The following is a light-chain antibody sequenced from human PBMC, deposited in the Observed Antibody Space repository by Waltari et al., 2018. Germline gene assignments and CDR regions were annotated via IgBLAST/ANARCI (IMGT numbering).Light chain of an antibody. Sequence: DIVMTQSPDTLSVSPGERATLFCRASQGINTNLAWYQNKPGQGPRLLIFGASSRAADIPARFRCSGSKTEFSLTSSSVESEDRGVYYCQQYDNWPPITFGGGTKVEIK. CDR1: QGINTN. CDR2: GAS. V-gene: IGKV3-15*01. CDR3: QQYDNWPPIT. J-gene: IGKJ4*01.